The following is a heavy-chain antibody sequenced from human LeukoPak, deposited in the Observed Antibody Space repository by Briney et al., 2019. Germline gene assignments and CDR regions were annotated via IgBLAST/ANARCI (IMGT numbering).Heavy chain of an antibody. J-gene: IGHJ4*02. CDR2: IYYSGST. CDR1: GGSISSYY. Sequence: PSETLSLTCTVSGGSISSYYWSWIRQPPGKGLEWIGYIYYSGSTNYNPSLKSRVTISVDTSKNQFSLKLSSVTAADTAVYYCARVGYSSSWLVDYWGQGTLVTVSS. V-gene: IGHV4-59*01. D-gene: IGHD6-13*01. CDR3: ARVGYSSSWLVDY.